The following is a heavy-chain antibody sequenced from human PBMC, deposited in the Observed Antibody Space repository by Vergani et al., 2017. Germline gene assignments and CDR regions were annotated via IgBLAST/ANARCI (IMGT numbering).Heavy chain of an antibody. CDR1: GGSISSGGYY. V-gene: IGHV4-31*03. J-gene: IGHJ5*02. D-gene: IGHD2-2*01. CDR3: ARGSPRMVVVPAARARNWFDP. Sequence: QVQLQESGPGLVKPSQTLSLTCTVSGGSISSGGYYWSWIRQHPGKGLEWIGYIYYSGSTHYNPSLKSRVTISVDTSKNQFSLKLSSVTAADTAVYYCARGSPRMVVVPAARARNWFDPWGQGTLVTVSS. CDR2: IYYSGST.